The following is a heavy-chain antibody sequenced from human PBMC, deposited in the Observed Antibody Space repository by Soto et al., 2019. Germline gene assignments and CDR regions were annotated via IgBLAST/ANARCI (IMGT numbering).Heavy chain of an antibody. CDR2: IEYNAKNR. J-gene: IGHJ6*02. CDR3: AREGDDHCSGTRCFHYYGLDV. D-gene: IGHD2-15*01. CDR1: GFTFNSYG. Sequence: QVQLVESGGGVVQPGTSLRLSCTASGFTFNSYGIHWVRQAPGKGLEWLALIEYNAKNRFYADSVKGRFSISRDNSRNTVYLQVNGLRAEDTAVYYCAREGDDHCSGTRCFHYYGLDVWGQGTTVIVSS. V-gene: IGHV3-33*05.